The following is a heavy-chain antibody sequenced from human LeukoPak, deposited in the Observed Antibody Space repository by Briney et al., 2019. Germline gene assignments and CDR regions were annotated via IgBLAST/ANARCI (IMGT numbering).Heavy chain of an antibody. Sequence: SETLSLTCTVSGDSLSSYYWSWIRQPAGKGLEWIGRIYTSGSTNYNPSLKSRVTMSVDTSKNQFSLKLSSVTAADTAVYYCARGVINSSGWYNWFDPWGQGTLVTVSS. CDR2: IYTSGST. D-gene: IGHD6-19*01. J-gene: IGHJ5*02. V-gene: IGHV4-4*07. CDR1: GDSLSSYY. CDR3: ARGVINSSGWYNWFDP.